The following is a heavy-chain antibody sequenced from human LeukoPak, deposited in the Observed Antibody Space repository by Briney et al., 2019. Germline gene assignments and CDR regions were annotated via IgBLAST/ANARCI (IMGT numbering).Heavy chain of an antibody. CDR1: GFPFSNYW. Sequence: GGSLRLSCAASGFPFSNYWMHWVRQAPGKGLVWVSRVNSDGSTTNYADSVEGRFTISRDNAENTLYMRMNGLRPEDTAVYYCARGYYSSSRFDSWGQGTLVTVSS. CDR3: ARGYYSSSRFDS. D-gene: IGHD6-13*01. V-gene: IGHV3-74*01. CDR2: VNSDGSTT. J-gene: IGHJ4*02.